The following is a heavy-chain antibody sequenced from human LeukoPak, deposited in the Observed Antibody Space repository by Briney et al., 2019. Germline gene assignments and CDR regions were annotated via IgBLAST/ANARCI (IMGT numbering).Heavy chain of an antibody. CDR2: ISSSSYI. CDR3: ARVRETRYCSSTSCYMDV. D-gene: IGHD2-2*01. V-gene: IGHV3-21*01. Sequence: PGGSLRLSCAASGFTFSSYSMNWVRQAPGKGLEWVSSISSSSYIYYADSVKGRFTISRDNAKNSLYLQMNSLRAEDTAVYYCARVRETRYCSSTSCYMDVWGKGTTVTVSS. CDR1: GFTFSSYS. J-gene: IGHJ6*03.